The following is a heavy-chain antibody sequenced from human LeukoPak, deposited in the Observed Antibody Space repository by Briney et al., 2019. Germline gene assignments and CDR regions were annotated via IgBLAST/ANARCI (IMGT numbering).Heavy chain of an antibody. D-gene: IGHD3-10*01. CDR1: GFTFGDYA. Sequence: GGSLRLSCTASGFTFGDYAMSWFRQAPGKGLEWVGFIRSKAYGGTTEYAASVKGRFTISRDDSKSIAYLQMNSLKTEDTAVYYCTRENNYYGSGSYYDPRDAFDIWGQGTMVTVSS. CDR2: IRSKAYGGTT. V-gene: IGHV3-49*03. J-gene: IGHJ3*02. CDR3: TRENNYYGSGSYYDPRDAFDI.